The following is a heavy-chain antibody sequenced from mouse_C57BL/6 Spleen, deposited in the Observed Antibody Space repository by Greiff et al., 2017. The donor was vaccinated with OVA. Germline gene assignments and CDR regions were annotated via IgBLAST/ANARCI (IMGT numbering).Heavy chain of an antibody. Sequence: EVQLQESGGGLVKPGGSLKLSCAASGFTFSDYGMHWVRQAPEKGLEWVAYISSGSSTIYYADTVKGRFTISRDNAKNTLFLQMTSLRSEDTAMYYCARDWDCAMDCWGQGTSVTVSS. J-gene: IGHJ4*01. CDR3: ARDWDCAMDC. D-gene: IGHD4-1*01. CDR2: ISSGSSTI. CDR1: GFTFSDYG. V-gene: IGHV5-17*01.